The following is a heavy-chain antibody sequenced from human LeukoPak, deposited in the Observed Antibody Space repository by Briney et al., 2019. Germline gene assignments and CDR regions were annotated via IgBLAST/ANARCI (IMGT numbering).Heavy chain of an antibody. J-gene: IGHJ4*02. CDR1: GFTFSSYA. V-gene: IGHV3-23*01. Sequence: GGSLRLSCAASGFTFSSYAMSWVRQAPGKGLEWVSAISGSGGSTYYADSVKGRFTISRDNSKNTLYLQMNSLSAEDTAVYYCAKDRSGVVAAICNYWGQGTLVTVSS. CDR3: AKDRSGVVAAICNY. D-gene: IGHD2-15*01. CDR2: ISGSGGST.